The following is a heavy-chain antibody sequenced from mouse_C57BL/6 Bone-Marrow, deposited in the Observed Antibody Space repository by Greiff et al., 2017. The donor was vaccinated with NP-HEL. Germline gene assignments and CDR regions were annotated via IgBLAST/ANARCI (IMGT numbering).Heavy chain of an antibody. D-gene: IGHD2-5*01. J-gene: IGHJ2*01. CDR2: IHPNSGST. CDR3: ARDYYSKYAY. V-gene: IGHV1-64*01. Sequence: VQLQQPGAELVKPGASVKLSCKASGYTFTSYWMHWVKQRPGQGLEWIGMIHPNSGSTNYNEKFKSKATLTVDKSSSTAYMQHSSLTSEDSAVYYCARDYYSKYAYWGQGTTLTVSS. CDR1: GYTFTSYW.